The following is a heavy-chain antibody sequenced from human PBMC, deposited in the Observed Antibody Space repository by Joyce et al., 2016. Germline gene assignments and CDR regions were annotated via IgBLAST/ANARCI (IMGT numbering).Heavy chain of an antibody. Sequence: EVQLVQSRPDVKKPGEALKISCKGSGYSFNNYWIAWVRQMPWKGLEWMGIIYPVDSATRYSPSFQDQVAISANMSINTAYLQWSSLKASDTAMYYCARRDDFYDSDNYYSFDYWGQGTLVTVSS. V-gene: IGHV5-51*01. J-gene: IGHJ4*02. CDR3: ARRDDFYDSDNYYSFDY. CDR1: GYSFNNYW. CDR2: IYPVDSAT. D-gene: IGHD3-22*01.